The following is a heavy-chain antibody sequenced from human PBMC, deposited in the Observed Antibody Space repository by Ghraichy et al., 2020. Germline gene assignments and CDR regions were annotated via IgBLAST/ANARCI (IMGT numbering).Heavy chain of an antibody. Sequence: ASVKVSCKASGYTFTSYGFSWVRQAPGHGLEWLGWISASNANTNYAQNLQGRVTMTTDTSTSTAYMELRSLRSDDTAVYYCARDPHRYCSGGICYDPHEYWGQGTLVTVSS. CDR3: ARDPHRYCSGGICYDPHEY. D-gene: IGHD2-15*01. J-gene: IGHJ4*02. V-gene: IGHV1-18*04. CDR2: ISASNANT. CDR1: GYTFTSYG.